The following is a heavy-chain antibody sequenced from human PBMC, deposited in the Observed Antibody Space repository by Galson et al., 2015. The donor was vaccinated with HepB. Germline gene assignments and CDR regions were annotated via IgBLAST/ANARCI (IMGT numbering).Heavy chain of an antibody. CDR1: GFTFSSYD. CDR2: IGTAGDT. Sequence: SLRLSCAASGFTFSSYDMHWVRQATGKGLEWVSAIGTAGDTYYPGSVKGRFTISRENAKNSLYLQMNSLRAGDTAVYYCARGRSTSDYYYYGMDVWGQGTTVTVSS. CDR3: ARGRSTSDYYYYGMDV. J-gene: IGHJ6*02. D-gene: IGHD1-1*01. V-gene: IGHV3-13*01.